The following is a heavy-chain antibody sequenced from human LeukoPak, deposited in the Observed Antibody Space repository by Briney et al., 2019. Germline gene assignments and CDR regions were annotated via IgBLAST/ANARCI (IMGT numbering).Heavy chain of an antibody. Sequence: SETLSLTCAVYGGSFSGYYWSWIRQPPGKGLEWIGEINHSGSTNYNPSLKSRVTISVDTSKNQFSLKLSSVTAADTAVYYCAREGRSSGNYWSDYWGQGTPVTVSS. CDR3: AREGRSSGNYWSDY. D-gene: IGHD3-10*01. J-gene: IGHJ4*02. V-gene: IGHV4-34*01. CDR2: INHSGST. CDR1: GGSFSGYY.